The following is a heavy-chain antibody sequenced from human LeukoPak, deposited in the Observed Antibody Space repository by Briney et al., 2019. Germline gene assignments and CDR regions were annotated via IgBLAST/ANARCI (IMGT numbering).Heavy chain of an antibody. J-gene: IGHJ4*02. V-gene: IGHV3-15*01. CDR1: GFTFSTYG. CDR3: TTELRHSYFDY. CDR2: IKSKTDGGTT. Sequence: PGGSLRLSCAASGFTFSTYGMHWVRQAPGKGLEWVGRIKSKTDGGTTDYAAPVKGRFTISRDDSKNTLYLQMNSLKTEDTAVYYCTTELRHSYFDYWGQGTLVTVSS.